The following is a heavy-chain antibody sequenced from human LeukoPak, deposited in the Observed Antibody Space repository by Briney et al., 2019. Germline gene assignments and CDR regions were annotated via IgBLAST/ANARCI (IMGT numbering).Heavy chain of an antibody. CDR3: ARVTTMVRGVIILRGYYFDY. J-gene: IGHJ4*02. D-gene: IGHD3-10*01. CDR1: GGPFSGYY. Sequence: SETLSLTCAVYGGPFSGYYWSWIRQPPGKGLEWIGEINHSGSTNYNPSLKSRVTISVDTSKNQFSLKLSSVTAADTAVYYCARVTTMVRGVIILRGYYFDYWGQGTLVTVSS. V-gene: IGHV4-34*01. CDR2: INHSGST.